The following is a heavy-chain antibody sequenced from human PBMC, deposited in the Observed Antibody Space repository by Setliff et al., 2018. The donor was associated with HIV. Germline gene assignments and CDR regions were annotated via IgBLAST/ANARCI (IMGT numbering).Heavy chain of an antibody. J-gene: IGHJ4*02. CDR3: ARDRCSGSSTDY. CDR1: GFTFSSYS. Sequence: PGGSLRLSCAASGFTFSSYSMNWVRQAPGKGLEWVSYISSSSSYTDYADSVKGRFTISRDNVKNSLYLQMNSLRAEDTAVYYCARDRCSGSSTDYWGQGTLVTVSS. D-gene: IGHD1-26*01. V-gene: IGHV3-21*01. CDR2: ISSSSSYT.